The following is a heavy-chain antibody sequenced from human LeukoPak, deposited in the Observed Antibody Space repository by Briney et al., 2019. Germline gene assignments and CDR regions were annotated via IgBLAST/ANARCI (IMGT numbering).Heavy chain of an antibody. CDR3: ARAPYSGSYYLDWYFDL. D-gene: IGHD1-26*01. V-gene: IGHV1-69*04. CDR2: IIPILGIA. Sequence: SVKVSCKASGGTFSSYAISWVRQAPGQGLEWMGRIIPILGIANYAQKFQGRVTITADKSTSTAYMELSSLRSEDTAVYYCARAPYSGSYYLDWYFDLWGRGTLVTVSS. CDR1: GGTFSSYA. J-gene: IGHJ2*01.